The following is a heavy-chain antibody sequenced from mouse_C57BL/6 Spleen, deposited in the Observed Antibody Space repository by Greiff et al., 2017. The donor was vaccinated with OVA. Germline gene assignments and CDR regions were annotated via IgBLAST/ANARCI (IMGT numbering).Heavy chain of an antibody. CDR2: INPSSGYT. V-gene: IGHV1-4*01. Sequence: VQLQESGAELARPGASVKMSCKASGYTFTSYTMHWVKQRPGQGLEWIGYINPSSGYTKYNQKFKDKATLTADKSSSTAYMQLSSLTSEDSAVYYCATASSSYDYFDYWGQVTTLTVSS. CDR3: ATASSSYDYFDY. D-gene: IGHD1-1*01. J-gene: IGHJ2*01. CDR1: GYTFTSYT.